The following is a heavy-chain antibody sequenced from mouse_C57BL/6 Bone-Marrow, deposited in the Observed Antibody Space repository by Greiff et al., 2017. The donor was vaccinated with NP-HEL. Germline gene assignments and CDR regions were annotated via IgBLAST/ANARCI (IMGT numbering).Heavy chain of an antibody. J-gene: IGHJ1*03. CDR1: GYAFTNYL. CDR2: INPGSGGT. CDR3: ASPVYYGSSYWYVDV. V-gene: IGHV1-54*01. D-gene: IGHD1-1*01. Sequence: QVQLQQSGAELVRPGTSVKVSCKASGYAFTNYLIEWVKQRPGQGLEWIGVINPGSGGTNYNEKFKGKATLTADKSSSTAYMQLSSLTSEDSAVYFCASPVYYGSSYWYVDVWGTGTTVTVSS.